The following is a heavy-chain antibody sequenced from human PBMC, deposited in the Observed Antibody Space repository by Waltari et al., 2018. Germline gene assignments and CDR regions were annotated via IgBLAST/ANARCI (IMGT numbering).Heavy chain of an antibody. V-gene: IGHV1-2*06. Sequence: QVQLVQSGAEVKKPGASVKVSCKASGYTFTGYYMHWVRQAPGQGLEWMGRINPNSGGTNYAKKFQGRVTMTRDTSISTAYMELSRLRSDDTAVYYCARGGSSPPSFDYWGQGTLVTVSS. D-gene: IGHD6-6*01. CDR1: GYTFTGYY. J-gene: IGHJ4*02. CDR2: INPNSGGT. CDR3: ARGGSSPPSFDY.